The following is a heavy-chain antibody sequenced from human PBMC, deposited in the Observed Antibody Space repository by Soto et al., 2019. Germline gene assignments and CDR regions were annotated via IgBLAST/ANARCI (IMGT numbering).Heavy chain of an antibody. J-gene: IGHJ4*02. V-gene: IGHV3-48*02. CDR2: ISSRSTTI. Sequence: EVQLVESGGGLVQPGGSLRLSCAASGFTFSSYSMNWVRQAQGKGLEGVSYISSRSTTIYYADPVKGRFTISRDNDKNSLYLQMNSLRDEDTAVYYCARVLEGWGQGTLVTVSS. CDR3: ARVLEG. CDR1: GFTFSSYS.